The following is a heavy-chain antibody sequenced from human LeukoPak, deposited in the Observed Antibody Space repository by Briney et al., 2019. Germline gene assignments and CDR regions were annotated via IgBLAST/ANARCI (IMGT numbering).Heavy chain of an antibody. V-gene: IGHV3-23*01. CDR2: ISGSGGST. CDR1: GFTFSSYA. Sequence: VGSLRLSCAASGFTFSSYAMSWVRQAPGKGLEWVSAISGSGGSTYYADSVKGRFTISRDNSKNTLYLQMNSLRAEDTAVYYCAKSTDYYDSSGSDYWGQGTLVTVSS. CDR3: AKSTDYYDSSGSDY. J-gene: IGHJ4*02. D-gene: IGHD3-22*01.